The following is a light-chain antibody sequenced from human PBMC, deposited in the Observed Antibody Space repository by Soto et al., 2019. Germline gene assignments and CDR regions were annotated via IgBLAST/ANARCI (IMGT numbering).Light chain of an antibody. CDR1: SSDVGGYNY. CDR3: SSYTNSNTYVV. Sequence: QSALTQPASVSGSPGQSITISCTGTSSDVGGYNYVSWYQQHPGKAPKLMIYDVSNRPSGVSNRFSDSKSGNTASLTISGLQAEDEADYYCSSYTNSNTYVVFGGGTKLTVL. J-gene: IGLJ2*01. CDR2: DVS. V-gene: IGLV2-14*01.